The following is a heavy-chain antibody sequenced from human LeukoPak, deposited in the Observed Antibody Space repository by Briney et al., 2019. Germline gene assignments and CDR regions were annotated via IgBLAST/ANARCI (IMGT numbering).Heavy chain of an antibody. CDR3: ARGPLQTIPTSKIVVYYYPFDY. CDR2: INWNGGGT. V-gene: IGHV3-20*04. D-gene: IGHD3-22*01. CDR1: GFTFSSYW. J-gene: IGHJ4*02. Sequence: GGSLRLSCAASGFTFSSYWMSWGRQAPGKGLEWVSGINWNGGGTGYADSVKGRFTISRENAKNSLYLQMNSLKAEDTALYYCARGPLQTIPTSKIVVYYYPFDYWGQGTLVTVSS.